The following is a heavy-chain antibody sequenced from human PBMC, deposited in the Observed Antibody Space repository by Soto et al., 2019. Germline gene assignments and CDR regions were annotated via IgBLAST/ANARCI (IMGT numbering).Heavy chain of an antibody. D-gene: IGHD4-17*01. J-gene: IGHJ4*02. CDR2: IRSSGSTI. CDR3: ARVDAYGDYVIFDY. CDR1: PFTFSDYY. V-gene: IGHV3-11*01. Sequence: GWALRLSCAVSPFTFSDYYMSSIPQTPGKRLEWLSYIRSSGSTIYYADSVKGRFTISRDNAKNSLYLQMNSLRAEDTAVYYCARVDAYGDYVIFDYWGQGTLVTVSS.